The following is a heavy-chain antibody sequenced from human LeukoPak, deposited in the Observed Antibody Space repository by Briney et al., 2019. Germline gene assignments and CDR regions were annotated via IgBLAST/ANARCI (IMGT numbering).Heavy chain of an antibody. Sequence: SETLSLTCTVSGGSISSYYWSWIRQPPGKGLEWLGELHHGGTANYNPSLKSRVTISVDKSKNQFSLKLNSVTAADTAVYYCAKKDYYYMDVWGTGTTVTVSS. J-gene: IGHJ6*03. CDR1: GGSISSYY. V-gene: IGHV4-59*12. CDR3: AKKDYYYMDV. CDR2: LHHGGTA.